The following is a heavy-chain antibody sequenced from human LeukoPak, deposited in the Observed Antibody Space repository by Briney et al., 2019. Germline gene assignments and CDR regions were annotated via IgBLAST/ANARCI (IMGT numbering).Heavy chain of an antibody. D-gene: IGHD1-7*01. Sequence: SETLSLTCTVSGGSISSSSYYWGWIRQPPGKGLEWIGSIYYSGSTYYNPSLKSRVTISVDTSKNQFSLKLSSVTAADTAVYYCARGSNWNYGIFDYWGQGTLVTVSS. CDR3: ARGSNWNYGIFDY. CDR2: IYYSGST. J-gene: IGHJ4*02. CDR1: GGSISSSSYY. V-gene: IGHV4-39*01.